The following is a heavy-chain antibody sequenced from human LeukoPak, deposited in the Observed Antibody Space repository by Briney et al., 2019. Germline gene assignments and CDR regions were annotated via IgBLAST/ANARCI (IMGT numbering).Heavy chain of an antibody. CDR2: ISFSGGST. Sequence: GGSLGLSCAASGFTFSIYAMNWVRQAPGKGLEWVSAISFSGGSTYYADSVKGRFTISRDNSKNTLYLQMNSLRVEDTAVYYCAKSQPAAISWFDPWGQGTLVTVSS. J-gene: IGHJ5*02. CDR1: GFTFSIYA. CDR3: AKSQPAAISWFDP. V-gene: IGHV3-23*01. D-gene: IGHD2-2*02.